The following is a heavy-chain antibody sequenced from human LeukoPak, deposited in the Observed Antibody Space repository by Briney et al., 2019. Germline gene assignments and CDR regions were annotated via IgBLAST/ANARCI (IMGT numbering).Heavy chain of an antibody. Sequence: KPSETLSLTCAVYGGSFSGYYWSWIRQPPGKGLEWIGEINHSGSTNYNPSLKSRVTISVDTSKNQFSLKLSSVTAADTAVYYCARSHYDFWSGYSVDTAMVHYYYGMDVWGQGTTVTVSS. J-gene: IGHJ6*02. CDR3: ARSHYDFWSGYSVDTAMVHYYYGMDV. V-gene: IGHV4-34*01. D-gene: IGHD3-3*01. CDR1: GGSFSGYY. CDR2: INHSGST.